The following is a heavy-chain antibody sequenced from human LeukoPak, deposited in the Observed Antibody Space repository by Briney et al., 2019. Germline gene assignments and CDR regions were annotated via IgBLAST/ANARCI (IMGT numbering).Heavy chain of an antibody. V-gene: IGHV4-38-2*02. CDR1: GYSISSGYY. J-gene: IGHJ5*02. Sequence: SETLSLTCTVSGYSISSGYYWGWIRQPPGKGLEWIGSIHHSGSTYYNPSLKSRVTISVDTSKNQFSLKLSSVTAADTAVYYCARDRIQLWLVTWGQGTLVTVSS. D-gene: IGHD5-18*01. CDR3: ARDRIQLWLVT. CDR2: IHHSGST.